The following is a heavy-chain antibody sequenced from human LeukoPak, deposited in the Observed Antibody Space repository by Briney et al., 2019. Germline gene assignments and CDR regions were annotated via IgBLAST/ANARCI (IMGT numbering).Heavy chain of an antibody. CDR2: INHSGVT. J-gene: IGHJ6*03. CDR3: AREGGHCSGGSCYPVLYYYYMDV. Sequence: SETLSLTCAVYDGSFTTYWWSWIRQPSGKGLEWLGEINHSGVTNYNPSLKSRVTMSLDTSKNHFSLKLSSVTAADTAVYYCAREGGHCSGGSCYPVLYYYYMDVWGKGTTVTISS. D-gene: IGHD2-15*01. CDR1: DGSFTTYW. V-gene: IGHV4-34*01.